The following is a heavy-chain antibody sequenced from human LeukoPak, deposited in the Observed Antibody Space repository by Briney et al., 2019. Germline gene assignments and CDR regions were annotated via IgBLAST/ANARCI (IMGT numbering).Heavy chain of an antibody. D-gene: IGHD3-10*01. V-gene: IGHV5-51*01. CDR1: GDSFTSYW. Sequence: GESLKISCKGSGDSFTSYWIDWVRHMPGKGLGWMGIIYPGDSDNRYSPSFQGQVIISADKSRSTAYVQWSSLKASDTAMYYCARRTVRGVIKSPFDYWGQGTLVTVS. J-gene: IGHJ4*02. CDR3: ARRTVRGVIKSPFDY. CDR2: IYPGDSDN.